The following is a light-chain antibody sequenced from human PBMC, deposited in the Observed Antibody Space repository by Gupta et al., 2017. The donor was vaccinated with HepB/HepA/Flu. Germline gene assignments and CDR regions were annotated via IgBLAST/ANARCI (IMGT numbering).Light chain of an antibody. CDR1: SSDVGSYDF. V-gene: IGLV2-23*02. J-gene: IGLJ1*01. CDR3: SSHAGSATPYV. Sequence: QSALTQPASVSGSPGQSITISCTGTSSDVGSYDFVSWYQQHPGKAPKLIIYEVTKRPSGVSNRFSGSKSGDMASLTISGLQAEDEGDYYCSSHAGSATPYVFGTGTKVTVL. CDR2: EVT.